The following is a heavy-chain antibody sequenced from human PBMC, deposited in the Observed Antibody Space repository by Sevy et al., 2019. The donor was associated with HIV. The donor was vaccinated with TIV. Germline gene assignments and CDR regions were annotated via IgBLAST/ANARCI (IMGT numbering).Heavy chain of an antibody. CDR1: GFTFSSYE. Sequence: GGSLRLSCAASGFTFSSYEMNWVRQAPGKGLEWVSYISSSGSTIHYADSVKGRFTISRDNAKNSLYLQMNSLRAEDTAVYYCARDRKETDYYGMDVWGQGTTVTVSS. CDR3: ARDRKETDYYGMDV. J-gene: IGHJ6*02. V-gene: IGHV3-48*03. CDR2: ISSSGSTI.